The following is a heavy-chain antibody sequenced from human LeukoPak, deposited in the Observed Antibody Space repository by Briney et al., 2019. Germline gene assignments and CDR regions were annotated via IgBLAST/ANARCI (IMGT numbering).Heavy chain of an antibody. Sequence: GASVKVSCKASGYTFTSYDINWVRQATGQGLEWMGWMNPNSGNTGYAQKFQGRVTMTRNTSISTAYMELSSLRSEDTAVYYCARPSGYSSSWYQYYYYGMDVWGQGTTVTVSS. CDR1: GYTFTSYD. V-gene: IGHV1-8*01. D-gene: IGHD6-13*01. CDR3: ARPSGYSSSWYQYYYYGMDV. CDR2: MNPNSGNT. J-gene: IGHJ6*02.